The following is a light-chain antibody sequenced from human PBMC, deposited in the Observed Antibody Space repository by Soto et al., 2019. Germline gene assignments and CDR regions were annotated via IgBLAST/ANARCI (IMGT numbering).Light chain of an antibody. V-gene: IGLV2-14*01. CDR1: SSDIGSYNY. CDR3: TSYTSSSTWV. CDR2: EVS. Sequence: QSALTQPASVSGSPGQSITISCTGTSSDIGSYNYVSWYQQHPGKAPKLMIYEVSNRPSGFSNRFSGSKSGNTASLTISGLQAEDEADYYCTSYTSSSTWVFGGGTKLTVL. J-gene: IGLJ3*02.